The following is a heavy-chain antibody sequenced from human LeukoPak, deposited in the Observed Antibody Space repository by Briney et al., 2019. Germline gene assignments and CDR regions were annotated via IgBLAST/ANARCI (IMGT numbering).Heavy chain of an antibody. CDR1: GYTFAGYY. V-gene: IGHV1-2*02. D-gene: IGHD2-2*01. J-gene: IGHJ4*02. CDR3: ARVFSGFCRSPSCYPRGPSFDS. Sequence: ASVKVSCKASGYTFAGYYMHWVRQAPGQGLEWMGWINPNSGGTNYAQKFQGRVTMTRDTSISTAYMELSRLRSDDTAVYYCARVFSGFCRSPSCYPRGPSFDSWGREPLVPSS. CDR2: INPNSGGT.